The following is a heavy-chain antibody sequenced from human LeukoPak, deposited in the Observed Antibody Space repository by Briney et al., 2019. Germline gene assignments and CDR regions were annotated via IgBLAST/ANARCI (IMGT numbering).Heavy chain of an antibody. CDR1: GGSFSAYY. V-gene: IGHV4-34*01. CDR2: INHSGST. J-gene: IGHJ4*02. D-gene: IGHD1-26*01. Sequence: SETLSLTCAVYGGSFSAYYWSWIRQPPGKGLEWIGEINHSGSTNYNPSLKSRVTLSVDTSKNQFSLKLSSVTAADTAMYYCARGVGLTQGGTFDYWGQGTLVTVSS. CDR3: ARGVGLTQGGTFDY.